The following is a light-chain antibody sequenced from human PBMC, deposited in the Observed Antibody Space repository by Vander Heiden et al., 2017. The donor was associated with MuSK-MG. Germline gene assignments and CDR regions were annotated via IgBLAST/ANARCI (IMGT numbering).Light chain of an antibody. CDR1: NIGSKG. CDR3: QVWDSSSDHVI. CDR2: DDS. V-gene: IGLV3-21*02. Sequence: SYVLTPPPSLSLAPGQTARIPCGGNNIGSKGVHWYQQKPGQAPVLVVYDDSDRPSGIPERFSGSNSGNTATLTISRVEAGDEADYYCQVWDSSSDHVIFGGGTKLTVL. J-gene: IGLJ2*01.